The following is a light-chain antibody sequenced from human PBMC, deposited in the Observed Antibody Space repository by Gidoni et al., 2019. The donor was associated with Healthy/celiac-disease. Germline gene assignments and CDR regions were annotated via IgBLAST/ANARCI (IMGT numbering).Light chain of an antibody. Sequence: SYELTQPPSVSVSPGQTASITCSGDKLGDKSASWYHQKPGQSPVLVIYQDNNRPSGIPERFSGSNSGNTATLTISGTQAMDEDDYYCQAWDSSTVRVFGGGTKLTVL. J-gene: IGLJ2*01. CDR2: QDN. CDR3: QAWDSSTVRV. V-gene: IGLV3-1*01. CDR1: KLGDKS.